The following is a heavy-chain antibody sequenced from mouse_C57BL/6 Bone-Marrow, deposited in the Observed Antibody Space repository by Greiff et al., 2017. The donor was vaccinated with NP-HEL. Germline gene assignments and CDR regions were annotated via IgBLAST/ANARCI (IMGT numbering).Heavy chain of an antibody. Sequence: QVQLQQSGPGLVQPSQSLSITCTVSGFSLTSYGVHWVRQSPGKGLEWLGVIWSGGSTDSNAAFISRLSISKDNSKSQVFFQMNSLQADDTAIYYCARSFAYWGQGTLVTVSA. J-gene: IGHJ3*01. V-gene: IGHV2-2*01. CDR1: GFSLTSYG. CDR3: ARSFAY. CDR2: IWSGGST.